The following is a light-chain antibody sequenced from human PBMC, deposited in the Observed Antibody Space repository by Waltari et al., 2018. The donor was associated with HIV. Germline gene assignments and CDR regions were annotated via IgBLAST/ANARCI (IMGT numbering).Light chain of an antibody. CDR2: KDN. CDR1: ALPNQY. V-gene: IGLV3-25*03. CDR3: QSAVSKNVI. J-gene: IGLJ2*01. Sequence: SYELTQPPSVSVSPGQTATITCSGDALPNQYAYWFQQKPGQAPVMVIYKDNERPSGIPERFTGSSSGKTVTLTISGVQAEDEADYYCQSAVSKNVIFGGGTKLTVL.